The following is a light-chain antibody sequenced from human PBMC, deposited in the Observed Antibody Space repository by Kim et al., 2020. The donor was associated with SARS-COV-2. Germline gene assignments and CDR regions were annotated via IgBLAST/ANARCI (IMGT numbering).Light chain of an antibody. CDR1: SSNVRNQG. V-gene: IGLV10-54*01. J-gene: IGLJ3*02. CDR2: RNN. CDR3: SAWDSSLTGWV. Sequence: RHTAHTTFPGHSSNVRNQGSAWLRHHRRHPPKLLSFRNNNRPSGISERLSSSRSGNTASLTIYEVQPEDEADYYCSAWDSSLTGWVFGGGTQLTVL.